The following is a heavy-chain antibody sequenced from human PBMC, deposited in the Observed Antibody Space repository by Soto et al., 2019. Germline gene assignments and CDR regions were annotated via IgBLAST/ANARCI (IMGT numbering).Heavy chain of an antibody. CDR3: ARDTSYDFWSGYVGFDP. J-gene: IGHJ5*02. V-gene: IGHV4-59*02. D-gene: IGHD3-3*01. CDR1: RGYANTFH. CDR2: IYYSGST. Sequence: SETLSLTCTVSRGYANTFHWSWVRQPAGKGLEWIGNIYYSGSTKYNPSLKSRVTISVDRSRNHFSLNLRSVTTADTALYYCARDTSYDFWSGYVGFDPWGQGTLVTVSS.